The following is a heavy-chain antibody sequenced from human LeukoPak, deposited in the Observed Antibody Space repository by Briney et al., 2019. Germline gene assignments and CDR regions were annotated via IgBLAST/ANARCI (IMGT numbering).Heavy chain of an antibody. V-gene: IGHV4-59*01. J-gene: IGHJ3*02. CDR1: GGSISSYY. CDR2: IYYSGST. CDR3: ARTSCYYDSSGYYSHAFDI. D-gene: IGHD3-22*01. Sequence: SETLSLTCTVSGGSISSYYWSWIRQPPGKGLEWIGYIYYSGSTNYNPSLKSRVTISVDTSKNQFSLKLSSVTAADTAVYYCARTSCYYDSSGYYSHAFDIWGQGTMVTVSS.